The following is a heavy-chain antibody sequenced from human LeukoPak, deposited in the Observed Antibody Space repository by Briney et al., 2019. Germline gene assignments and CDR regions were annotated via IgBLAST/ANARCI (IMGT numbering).Heavy chain of an antibody. Sequence: GRSLRLSCAASGFTFSSYAMHWVRQAPDKGLEWVAVISYDGSNKYYADSVKGRFTISRDNSKNTLYLQMNSLRAEDTAVYYCARDQTYYYDSSGSPPIYYYYGMDVWGQGTTVTVSS. J-gene: IGHJ6*02. CDR2: ISYDGSNK. CDR3: ARDQTYYYDSSGSPPIYYYYGMDV. CDR1: GFTFSSYA. V-gene: IGHV3-30-3*01. D-gene: IGHD3-22*01.